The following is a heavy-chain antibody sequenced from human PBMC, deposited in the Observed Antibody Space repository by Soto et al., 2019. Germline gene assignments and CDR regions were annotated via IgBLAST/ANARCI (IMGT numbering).Heavy chain of an antibody. CDR1: GYSFTSYW. D-gene: IGHD5-18*01. V-gene: IGHV5-51*01. CDR2: IYPGDSDT. J-gene: IGHJ6*02. Sequence: GESLKISCKGSGYSFTSYWIGWVRQMPGKGLEWMGIIYPGDSDTRYSPSFQGQVTISADKSISTAYLQWSSLKASDTAMYYCLIHKSGYSYGYIYYYYGMDVWGQGTTVTVSS. CDR3: LIHKSGYSYGYIYYYYGMDV.